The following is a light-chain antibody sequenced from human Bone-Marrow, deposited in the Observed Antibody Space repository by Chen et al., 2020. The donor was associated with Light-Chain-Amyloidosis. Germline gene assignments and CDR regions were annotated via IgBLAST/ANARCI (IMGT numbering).Light chain of an antibody. V-gene: IGLV3-25*03. J-gene: IGLJ2*01. CDR3: QSTDSSGTYEVI. CDR2: RDK. CDR1: DLPTKY. Sequence: SYELTQPPSVSASPGQTARITCSGDDLPTKYAYWYQQKPGKAPVLVIHRDKERPSGITERFSGSSSGTTATLTISGVQAEDEADYHGQSTDSSGTYEVIFGGGTKLTVL.